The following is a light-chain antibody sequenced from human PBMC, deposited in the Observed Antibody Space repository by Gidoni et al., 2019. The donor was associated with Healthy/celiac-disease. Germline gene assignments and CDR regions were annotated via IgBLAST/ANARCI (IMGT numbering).Light chain of an antibody. Sequence: DTQMTQTPSSLSASVGDRVTITRRASQGIINYLAWYQQKPGKVPKLLIYAASTLQSGVPSRFSGIGSGTDFTLTISSLQPEDVATYYCQQYNSALLTFGGGTKVEIK. J-gene: IGKJ4*01. V-gene: IGKV1-27*01. CDR3: QQYNSALLT. CDR2: AAS. CDR1: QGIINY.